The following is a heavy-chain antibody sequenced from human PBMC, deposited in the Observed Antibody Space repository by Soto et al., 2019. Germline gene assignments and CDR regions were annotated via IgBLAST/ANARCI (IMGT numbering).Heavy chain of an antibody. V-gene: IGHV3-21*01. Sequence: EVQLVESGGGLVKPVGSLRLSCAASGFTFKLYTMHWVRQAPGKGLEWVSFCTPSSSSISYADSVEGRFTISRDNARNSLYLQIHNLRAEDTAVYYCARDAASSLDHWGQGTLVTVSS. CDR2: CTPSSSSI. J-gene: IGHJ4*02. CDR1: GFTFKLYT. CDR3: ARDAASSLDH. D-gene: IGHD6-13*01.